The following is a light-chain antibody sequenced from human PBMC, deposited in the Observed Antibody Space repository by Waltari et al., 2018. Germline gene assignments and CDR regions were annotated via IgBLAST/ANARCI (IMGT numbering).Light chain of an antibody. CDR3: ALYMGSGIWV. CDR1: SGSLSTTSY. Sequence: QTVVTQEPSLSVSPGGTVTLTCALSSGSLSTTSYATWYQQTPGQAPRTLVYKANARSSGVPDRFSGSILGNTAALTITGAQAYDESDYYCALYMGSGIWVFGGGTRLTVL. CDR2: KAN. V-gene: IGLV8-61*01. J-gene: IGLJ3*02.